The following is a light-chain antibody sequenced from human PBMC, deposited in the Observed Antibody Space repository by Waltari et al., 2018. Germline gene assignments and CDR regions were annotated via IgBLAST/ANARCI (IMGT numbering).Light chain of an antibody. J-gene: IGKJ4*01. V-gene: IGKV3-11*01. CDR1: QSVGSQ. CDR2: DVY. Sequence: DIVLTQSPVTLSVSPGERCTLSCRASQSVGSQLAWYQQKAGQAPRLLIHDVYNRATGIPARFSGSGSGTDFSLTINSPEPEDSAVYFCQQRSEWPITFGGGTKVEIK. CDR3: QQRSEWPIT.